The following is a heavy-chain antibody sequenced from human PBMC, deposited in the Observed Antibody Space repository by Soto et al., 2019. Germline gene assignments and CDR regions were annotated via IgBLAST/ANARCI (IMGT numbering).Heavy chain of an antibody. CDR3: EKLYGSGNRYFDY. J-gene: IGHJ4*02. CDR1: GFTFSSYA. Sequence: GGSLILSCAASGFTFSSYAMSWVRQAPGKGLEWVSAISGSGGSTYYADSVKGRFTISRDNSKNTLYLQMNSLRAEDTAVCYCEKLYGSGNRYFDYWGQGTLVTVSS. V-gene: IGHV3-23*01. D-gene: IGHD3-10*01. CDR2: ISGSGGST.